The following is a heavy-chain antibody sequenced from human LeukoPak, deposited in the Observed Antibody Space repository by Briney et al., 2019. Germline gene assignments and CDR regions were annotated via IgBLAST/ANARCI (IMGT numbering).Heavy chain of an antibody. V-gene: IGHV1-46*01. D-gene: IGHD3-16*01. Sequence: ASVKVSCTASGYTFTNYYMHWVRQAPGQGLEWMGIIRHSGGTIYAQKFQGRVAMTGDTSTSTVYMELSSLRSEDTALYYCAREEEGGTFDYWGQGTLVTVSS. J-gene: IGHJ4*01. CDR2: IRHSGGT. CDR3: AREEEGGTFDY. CDR1: GYTFTNYY.